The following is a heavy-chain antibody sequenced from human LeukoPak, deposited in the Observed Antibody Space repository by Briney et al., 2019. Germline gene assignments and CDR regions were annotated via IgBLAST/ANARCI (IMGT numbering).Heavy chain of an antibody. CDR2: IYTSGNT. CDR3: AREEFHYDSSGYYERWYFDL. CDR1: GGSISSYY. J-gene: IGHJ2*01. V-gene: IGHV4-4*07. Sequence: KPSETLSLTCTVSGGSISSYYWSWIRQPAAKGLEWIGRIYTSGNTNYNPSLKSRVTMSVDTSKNQFSLKLSSVTAADTAVYYCAREEFHYDSSGYYERWYFDLWGRGTLVTVSS. D-gene: IGHD3-22*01.